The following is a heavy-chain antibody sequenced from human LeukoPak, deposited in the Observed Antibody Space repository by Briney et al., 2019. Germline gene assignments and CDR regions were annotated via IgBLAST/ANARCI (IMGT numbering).Heavy chain of an antibody. D-gene: IGHD3-9*01. J-gene: IGHJ6*02. CDR1: GFTFSDHY. Sequence: GGSQRLSCAASGFTFSDHYMSWIRQAPGKGLEWVSYISIGGGSTIYYADSVKGRFTISRDNAKTSLYLRMNSLRAEDTAIYYCARGSRLYYDLLTGYSPPDVWGQGTTVTVSS. CDR3: ARGSRLYYDLLTGYSPPDV. CDR2: ISIGGGSTI. V-gene: IGHV3-11*01.